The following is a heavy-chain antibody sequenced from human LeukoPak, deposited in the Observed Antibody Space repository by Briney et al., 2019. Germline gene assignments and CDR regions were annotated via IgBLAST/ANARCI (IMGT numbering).Heavy chain of an antibody. Sequence: PGGSLRLSCAASGFTFSSYSMNWVRQAPGKGLEWVSYISSSSSTIYYADSVKGRFTISRDNAKNSLYLQMNSLRAEDTAVYYCARGPYYYDSSGYYPDYWGQGTLVTVSS. D-gene: IGHD3-22*01. CDR3: ARGPYYYDSSGYYPDY. J-gene: IGHJ4*02. CDR1: GFTFSSYS. CDR2: ISSSSSTI. V-gene: IGHV3-48*04.